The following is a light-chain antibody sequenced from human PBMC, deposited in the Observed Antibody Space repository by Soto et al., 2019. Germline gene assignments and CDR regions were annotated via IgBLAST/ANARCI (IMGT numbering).Light chain of an antibody. CDR2: RND. J-gene: IGLJ3*02. CDR3: QSYDINLSGV. Sequence: QSVLTQPPSVSGAPGQTVTISCTGSSSNIGADFDVHWYQHLPGTAPKLLISRNDNRPSGVPDRFSGSKSGTSASLAITGLQVEDEADYYCQSYDINLSGVFGGGTKLTVL. V-gene: IGLV1-40*01. CDR1: SSNIGADFD.